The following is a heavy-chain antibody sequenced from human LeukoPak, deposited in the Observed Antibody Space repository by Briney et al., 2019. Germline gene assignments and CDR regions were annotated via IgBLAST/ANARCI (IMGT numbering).Heavy chain of an antibody. CDR3: AKIPHGDYVKWFDP. J-gene: IGHJ5*02. CDR1: GFTFSSYG. V-gene: IGHV3-33*06. CDR2: IWYDGSNK. Sequence: PGGSLRLSCTASGFTFSSYGMHWVRQAPGKGLEWVAVIWYDGSNKYYADSVKGRFTISRDNSKNTLYLQMNSLRAEDTAVYYCAKIPHGDYVKWFDPWGQGTLVTVSS. D-gene: IGHD4-17*01.